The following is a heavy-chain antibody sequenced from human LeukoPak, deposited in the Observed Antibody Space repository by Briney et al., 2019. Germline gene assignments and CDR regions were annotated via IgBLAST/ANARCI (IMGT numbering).Heavy chain of an antibody. V-gene: IGHV1-46*01. Sequence: GASVKVSCKASGYTFTSYYMHWVRQAPGQGLEWMGIINPSGGSTSYAQKFQGRVTMTRDMSTSTVYMELSSLRSEDTAEYYCARETSRDGYNDAFDIWGQGTMVTVSS. D-gene: IGHD5-24*01. J-gene: IGHJ3*02. CDR3: ARETSRDGYNDAFDI. CDR2: INPSGGST. CDR1: GYTFTSYY.